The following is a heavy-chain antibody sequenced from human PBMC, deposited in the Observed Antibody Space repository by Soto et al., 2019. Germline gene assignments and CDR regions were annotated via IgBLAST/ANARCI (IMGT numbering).Heavy chain of an antibody. CDR1: GGSVSSSSYY. D-gene: IGHD2-8*01. CDR3: ARLYPKYCTNGVCLNWFDP. V-gene: IGHV4-39*01. CDR2: IYYSGST. J-gene: IGHJ5*02. Sequence: XGTLSLTCTVSGGSVSSSSYYWGWIRQPPGKGLEWIGSIYYSGSTYYNPSLKSRVTISVDTSKNQFSLKLSSVTAADTAVYYCARLYPKYCTNGVCLNWFDPWGQGTLVTVSS.